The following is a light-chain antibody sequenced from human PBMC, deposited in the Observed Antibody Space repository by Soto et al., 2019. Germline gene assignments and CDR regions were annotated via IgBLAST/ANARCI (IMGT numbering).Light chain of an antibody. CDR3: CSYAGSSTVL. Sequence: QSALTQPPSASASPGQSVTISCTGTSSDVGGYNYVSWYQQRPGKAPKLMIYEASKRPSGVSNRFSGSKSGNTASLTISGLQAEDEADYYCCSYAGSSTVLFGGGTKLTVL. CDR1: SSDVGGYNY. J-gene: IGLJ2*01. CDR2: EAS. V-gene: IGLV2-8*01.